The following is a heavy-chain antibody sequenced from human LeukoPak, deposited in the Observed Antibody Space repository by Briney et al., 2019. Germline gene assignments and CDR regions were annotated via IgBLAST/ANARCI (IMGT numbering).Heavy chain of an antibody. CDR2: VNPRSGDA. Sequence: ASVKVSCKASGYTFISYNINWLRQATGQGLEWMGWVNPRSGDAGYLQKFQGRLTITRDSSIDTAYMDLSGLSSEDTAVYYCARIPHSVNIAATIPYGIYSLGYWGKGTLVTVSS. V-gene: IGHV1-8*03. J-gene: IGHJ4*02. CDR1: GYTFISYN. CDR3: ARIPHSVNIAATIPYGIYSLGY. D-gene: IGHD5-12*01.